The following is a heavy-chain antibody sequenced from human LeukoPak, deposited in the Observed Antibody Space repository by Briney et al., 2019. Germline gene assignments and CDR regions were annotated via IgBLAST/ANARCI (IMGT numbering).Heavy chain of an antibody. CDR1: GLTLSDHY. D-gene: IGHD6-6*01. CDR3: ATNVDSSAD. V-gene: IGHV3-72*01. J-gene: IGHJ4*02. CDR2: IRNKANSYTT. Sequence: PGGSLRLSCSALGLTLSDHYMDWVRQAPGKGLEWVGRIRNKANSYTTEYAVSVKGRFTISRDDSKNSLYLQMNSLKTEDTAVYYCATNVDSSADWGQGTLVTVSS.